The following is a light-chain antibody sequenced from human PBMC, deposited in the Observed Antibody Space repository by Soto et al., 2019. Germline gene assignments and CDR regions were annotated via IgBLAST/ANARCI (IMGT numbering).Light chain of an antibody. Sequence: QSALTQPPSASGSPGQSVAISCTGTSSDVGGYDYVSWYQQHPGKAPKLMIYDVSKRPSGVPHRFSASKSDNTASLTISGLQAEDEAAYYCCSYALSSSYVFGTGTKVTVL. CDR3: CSYALSSSYV. CDR2: DVS. J-gene: IGLJ1*01. V-gene: IGLV2-8*01. CDR1: SSDVGGYDY.